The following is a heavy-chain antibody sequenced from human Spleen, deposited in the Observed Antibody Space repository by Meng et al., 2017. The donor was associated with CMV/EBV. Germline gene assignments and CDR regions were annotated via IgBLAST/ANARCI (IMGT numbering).Heavy chain of an antibody. CDR3: ARAIGLGY. CDR2: IKQDGSEK. V-gene: IGHV3-7*01. D-gene: IGHD6-19*01. CDR1: GFIFSSYW. Sequence: GESLKISCAASGFIFSSYWMSWVRQAPGKGLEWVANIKQDGSEKYYVDSVKGRFTISRDNAKNSLYLQMNSLRAEDTAVYYCARAIGLGYWGQGTLVTVSS. J-gene: IGHJ4*02.